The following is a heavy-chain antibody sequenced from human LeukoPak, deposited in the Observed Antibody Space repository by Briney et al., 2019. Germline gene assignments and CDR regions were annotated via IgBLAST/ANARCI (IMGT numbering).Heavy chain of an antibody. V-gene: IGHV4-34*01. CDR3: ARVSPTRPRYKMTKVVRPTGGIDY. J-gene: IGHJ4*02. Sequence: SETLSLTCAVYGGSFSGYYWSWIRQPPGKGLEWIGEINHSGSTKYNPSLKSRVTISVDTSKNQFSLKLSSVTAADTAVYYCARVSPTRPRYKMTKVVRPTGGIDYWGQGTLVTVSS. CDR2: INHSGST. D-gene: IGHD4-23*01. CDR1: GGSFSGYY.